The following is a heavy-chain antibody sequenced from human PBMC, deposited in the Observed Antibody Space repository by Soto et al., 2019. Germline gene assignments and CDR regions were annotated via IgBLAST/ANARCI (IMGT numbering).Heavy chain of an antibody. D-gene: IGHD2-15*01. CDR3: VNGGCSGGSCYPWISWFDP. CDR1: GGSISSNY. J-gene: IGHJ5*02. V-gene: IGHV4-59*08. Sequence: PSETLSVTCTVSGGSISSNYWSWIRQPPGKGLEWIGYIYYSGSTKYNPSLKSRVTISVDTSKNQFSLKLSSVTAADTAVYYCVNGGCSGGSCYPWISWFDPWGQGTLVTVSS. CDR2: IYYSGST.